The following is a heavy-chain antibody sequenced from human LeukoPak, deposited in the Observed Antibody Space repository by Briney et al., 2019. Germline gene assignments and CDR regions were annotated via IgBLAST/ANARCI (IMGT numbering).Heavy chain of an antibody. J-gene: IGHJ1*01. CDR2: IYYSGIT. V-gene: IGHV4-59*01. Sequence: SETLSLTCTVSGGSISSYYWSWIRQPPGKGLEWIGYIYYSGITDYNPSLRSRVTISVDTSKNQFSLKLSSVTAADTAVYYCAREDYCGGGSCYSGYFQHWGQGTLVTVPS. D-gene: IGHD2-15*01. CDR1: GGSISSYY. CDR3: AREDYCGGGSCYSGYFQH.